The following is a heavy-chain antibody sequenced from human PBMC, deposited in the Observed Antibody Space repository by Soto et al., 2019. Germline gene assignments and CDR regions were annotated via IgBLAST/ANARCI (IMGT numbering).Heavy chain of an antibody. Sequence: QVQLQESGPGLVKPSQTLSLTCTVSGASISSGGYYWGWIRQPPGKGLEWIGYIYYSGSTYYNPSPXRXFAISVDTSKNQFSLKLSSVTAADTAVYYCAREPSPWGQGTLVTVSS. CDR3: AREPSP. V-gene: IGHV4-31*03. CDR1: GASISSGGYY. CDR2: IYYSGST. J-gene: IGHJ5*02.